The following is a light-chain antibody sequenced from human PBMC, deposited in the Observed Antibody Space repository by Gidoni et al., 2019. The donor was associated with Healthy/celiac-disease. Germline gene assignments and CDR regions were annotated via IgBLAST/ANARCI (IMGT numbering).Light chain of an antibody. Sequence: DIQMTQSPSTLAASVGDRVPITCRASQSISSWLAWYQQKPGKAPKLLIYKASSLESGVPSRFSGSGSGTEFTRTISSLQPDDFATYYCQQYNSYSPMYTFGQGTKLEIK. CDR2: KAS. CDR3: QQYNSYSPMYT. J-gene: IGKJ2*01. CDR1: QSISSW. V-gene: IGKV1-5*03.